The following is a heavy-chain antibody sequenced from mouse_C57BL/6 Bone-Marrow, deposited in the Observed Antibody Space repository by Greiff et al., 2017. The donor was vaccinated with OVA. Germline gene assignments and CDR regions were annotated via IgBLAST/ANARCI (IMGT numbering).Heavy chain of an antibody. Sequence: EVQLQQSGAELVKPGASVKLSCTASGFHIKDYYMHWVKQRTEQGLEWIGRIDPVDGETKYAPKFQGKATITADTSSNTAYLPLSSLTSEDSAVYYCASGYYGSSPLWYFDVWGTGTTVTVAS. CDR3: ASGYYGSSPLWYFDV. J-gene: IGHJ1*03. V-gene: IGHV14-2*01. D-gene: IGHD1-1*01. CDR2: IDPVDGET. CDR1: GFHIKDYY.